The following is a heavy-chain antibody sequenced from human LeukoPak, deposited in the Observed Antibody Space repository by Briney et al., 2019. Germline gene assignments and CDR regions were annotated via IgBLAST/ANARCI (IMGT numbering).Heavy chain of an antibody. CDR1: GGTFSSYA. CDR3: AGHTRPRITGTTYWFDP. Sequence: GASVKVSCKASGGTFSSYAISWVRQAPGQGLEWMGRIIPILGIANYAQKFQGRVTITADKSTSTAYMELSSLRSEDTAVYYCAGHTRPRITGTTYWFDPWGQGTLVTVSS. CDR2: IIPILGIA. V-gene: IGHV1-69*04. J-gene: IGHJ5*02. D-gene: IGHD1-20*01.